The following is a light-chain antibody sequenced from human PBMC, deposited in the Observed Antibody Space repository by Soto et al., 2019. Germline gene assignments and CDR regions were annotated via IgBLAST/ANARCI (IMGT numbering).Light chain of an antibody. Sequence: DIQMTQSPSSLSASVGDRVTITCRASQSVSNYLHWYQQKPGKAPNLLIYDASSLQSGVPSRFSGSGSGTDFTLTISSLQREDFATYYCQQGYYNPTFGQGTKVDIK. J-gene: IGKJ1*01. V-gene: IGKV1-39*01. CDR2: DAS. CDR3: QQGYYNPT. CDR1: QSVSNY.